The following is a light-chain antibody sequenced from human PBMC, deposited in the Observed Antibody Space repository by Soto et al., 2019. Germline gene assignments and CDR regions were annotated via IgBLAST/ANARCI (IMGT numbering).Light chain of an antibody. Sequence: QSALTQPPSASGSLGQSVTISCTGTSSDVGGYNYVSWHQHHPGTAPKVMIYEDTKRPPGVPDRFSGSKSGNTASLTVSGLQAEDEADYYCSSFAGGGNPVLLGGGTKLTVL. CDR1: SSDVGGYNY. CDR2: EDT. CDR3: SSFAGGGNPVL. J-gene: IGLJ2*01. V-gene: IGLV2-8*01.